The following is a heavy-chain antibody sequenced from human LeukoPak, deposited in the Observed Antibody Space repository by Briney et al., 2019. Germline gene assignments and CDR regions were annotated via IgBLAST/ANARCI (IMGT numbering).Heavy chain of an antibody. CDR2: ISNDGSDK. CDR3: ARDGGFTRGWTYGAGDY. CDR1: GFTFSSYV. D-gene: IGHD6-19*01. Sequence: GGSLILSCAASGFTFSSYVMHWVRQAPGEGLECVAVISNDGSDKYYADSVKGRFTISRDNSRNTLFLQMNSLRAEDTALYYCARDGGFTRGWTYGAGDYWGQGTLVTVSS. J-gene: IGHJ4*02. V-gene: IGHV3-30*04.